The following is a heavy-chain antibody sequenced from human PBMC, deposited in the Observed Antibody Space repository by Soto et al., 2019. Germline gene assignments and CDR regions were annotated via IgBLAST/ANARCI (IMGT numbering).Heavy chain of an antibody. D-gene: IGHD6-19*01. J-gene: IGHJ4*02. CDR1: GYTFTSHY. Sequence: QVQLVQSGAEVKKPGAAVEVSCKASGYTFTSHYVHWVRQAPGQGREWMGLMNANSGTTSYAQKFQGRVTMTRDTSTSTVYMELSSLRFEDTAVYYCARDRNLETSAWARDYWGQGTLVTVSS. V-gene: IGHV1-46*03. CDR3: ARDRNLETSAWARDY. CDR2: MNANSGTT.